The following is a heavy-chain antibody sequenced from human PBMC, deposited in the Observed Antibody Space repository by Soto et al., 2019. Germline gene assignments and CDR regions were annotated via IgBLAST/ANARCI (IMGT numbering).Heavy chain of an antibody. V-gene: IGHV4-4*07. CDR1: GGSISSYY. CDR2: IYTSGST. J-gene: IGHJ5*02. CDR3: ARYYGSGSTFYNWFDP. Sequence: ALETLSLTCTVSGGSISSYYWSWIRQPAGKGLEWIGRIYTSGSTNYNPSLKSRVTMSVDTSKNQFSLKLSSVTAADTAVYYCARYYGSGSTFYNWFDPWGQGTLVTVSS. D-gene: IGHD3-10*01.